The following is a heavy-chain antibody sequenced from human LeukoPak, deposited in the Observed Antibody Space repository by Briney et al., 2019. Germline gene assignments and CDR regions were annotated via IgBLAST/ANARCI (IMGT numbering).Heavy chain of an antibody. CDR2: IKQDGSER. J-gene: IGHJ6*04. Sequence: PGGSLRLSCAASDFTFSSYWMSWVRQAPGKGLEWVANIKQDGSERYYVDSVKGRFTISRDNAKNSLYLQMNSLRAEDTAVYYCARDLRGDVWGKGTTVTVSS. V-gene: IGHV3-7*01. CDR1: DFTFSSYW. CDR3: ARDLRGDV. D-gene: IGHD3-10*01.